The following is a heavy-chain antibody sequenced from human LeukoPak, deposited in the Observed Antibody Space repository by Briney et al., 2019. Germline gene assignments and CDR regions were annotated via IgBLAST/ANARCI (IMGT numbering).Heavy chain of an antibody. CDR2: IIPILGIA. CDR1: GGTFSSYA. CDR3: ARVLSYYGMDV. V-gene: IGHV1-69*04. Sequence: GASVTVSCKASGGTFSSYAIRWVRQAPGQGLEWMGRIIPILGIANYAQKFQGRVTITADKSTSTAYMELSSLRSEDTAVYYCARVLSYYGMDVWGQGTTVTVSS. J-gene: IGHJ6*02.